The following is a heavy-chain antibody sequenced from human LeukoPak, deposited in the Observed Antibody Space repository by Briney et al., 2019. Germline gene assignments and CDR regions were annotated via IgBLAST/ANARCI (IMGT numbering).Heavy chain of an antibody. CDR1: GYSFTSYW. Sequence: GESLKISCKGSGYSFTSYWIGWVRQMPGKGLEWMGIIYPGDSDTRYSPSFQGQVTISADKSISTAYLQWSSLKASDTAMYYCARRLPGAAYYYGMDVWGQGTTVTVSS. D-gene: IGHD4-11*01. J-gene: IGHJ6*02. CDR2: IYPGDSDT. CDR3: ARRLPGAAYYYGMDV. V-gene: IGHV5-51*01.